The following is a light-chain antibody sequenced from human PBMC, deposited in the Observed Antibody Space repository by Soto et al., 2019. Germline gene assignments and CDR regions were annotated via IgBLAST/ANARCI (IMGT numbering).Light chain of an antibody. CDR2: TTN. Sequence: QTALAQPHSTSLTPGQRVTIACSGRSSNIGTSSVHWFKQLPGTAPKLLISTTNQRPSAVPERFSGSKSCTSASLPSIRLQSEDEADYYCAAWDDSLNGDVFGTGTKVTVL. V-gene: IGLV1-44*01. CDR3: AAWDDSLNGDV. J-gene: IGLJ1*01. CDR1: SSNIGTSS.